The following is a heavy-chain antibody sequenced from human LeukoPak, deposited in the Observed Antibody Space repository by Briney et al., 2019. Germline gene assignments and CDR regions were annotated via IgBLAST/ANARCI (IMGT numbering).Heavy chain of an antibody. CDR3: ARTSHYVDIAATIPYGIYYFDY. CDR1: GYTFTIYG. D-gene: IGHD5-12*01. J-gene: IGHJ4*02. V-gene: IGHV1-18*01. Sequence: ASVNVSYRASGYTFTIYGINWVRQAPGQGLEGMGWISAYNGDTNYTQKLQGTVTMTTDTSTSTAYMELRSLRSDDTAVYYCARTSHYVDIAATIPYGIYYFDYWGQGTLVTVSS. CDR2: ISAYNGDT.